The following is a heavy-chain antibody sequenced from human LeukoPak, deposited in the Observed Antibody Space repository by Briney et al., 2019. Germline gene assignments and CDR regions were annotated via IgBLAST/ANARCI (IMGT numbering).Heavy chain of an antibody. Sequence: SETLSLTCAVSGYSISSGYYWGWIRQPPGKGLEWIGSIYHSGSTYYNPSLKSRVTISVDTSKNQFSLKLSSVTAADTAVYYCARRYSSGWYGVYGYWGQGTLVTVSS. CDR2: IYHSGST. CDR3: ARRYSSGWYGVYGY. D-gene: IGHD6-19*01. V-gene: IGHV4-38-2*01. J-gene: IGHJ4*02. CDR1: GYSISSGYY.